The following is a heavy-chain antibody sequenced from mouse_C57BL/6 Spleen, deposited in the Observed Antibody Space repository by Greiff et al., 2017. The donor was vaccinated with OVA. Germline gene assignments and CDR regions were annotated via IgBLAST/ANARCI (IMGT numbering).Heavy chain of an antibody. CDR2: ISYDGSN. CDR3: ASGGTFDY. V-gene: IGHV3-6*01. D-gene: IGHD3-3*01. CDR1: GYSITSVYY. J-gene: IGHJ2*01. Sequence: EVKLQESGPGLVKPSQSLSLTCSVTGYSITSVYYWNWIRQFPGNKLEWMGYISYDGSNNYNPSLKNRISITRDTSKNQFFLKLNSVTTEDTATYYCASGGTFDYWGQGTTLTVSS.